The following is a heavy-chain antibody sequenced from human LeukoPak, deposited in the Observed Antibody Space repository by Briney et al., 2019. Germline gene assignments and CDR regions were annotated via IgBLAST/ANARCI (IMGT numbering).Heavy chain of an antibody. V-gene: IGHV4-34*01. CDR1: GGSLSGHF. D-gene: IGHD3-10*01. CDR2: INHSGTT. Sequence: LETLSLTCAVYGGSLSGHFCSWIRQSPGKGLEWIGEINHSGTTNYNPSLKSRVTLSVDKSKNQFSLRLNSVTAADTAVYYCAKGPQTGWFDTWGQGALVTVSS. J-gene: IGHJ5*02. CDR3: AKGPQTGWFDT.